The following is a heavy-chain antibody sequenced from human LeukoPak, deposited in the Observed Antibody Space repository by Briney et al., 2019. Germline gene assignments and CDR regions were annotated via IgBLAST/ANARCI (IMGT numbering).Heavy chain of an antibody. D-gene: IGHD6-13*01. Sequence: PSGTLSLTCTVPGGSISKYYWNWIRQPPGKGLEWIGYIYYTGSTNYNPSLKSRVTMSVDTSKNQFSLNLRSVTPEDTAVYYCARNLIPEQLVLNFWGQGTLVTVSS. CDR3: ARNLIPEQLVLNF. CDR1: GGSISKYY. J-gene: IGHJ4*02. V-gene: IGHV4-59*01. CDR2: IYYTGST.